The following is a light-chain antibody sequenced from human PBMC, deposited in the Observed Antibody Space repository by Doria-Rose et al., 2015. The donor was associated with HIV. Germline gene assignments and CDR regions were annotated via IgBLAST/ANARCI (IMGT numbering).Light chain of an antibody. CDR3: HQYGTSWT. CDR2: DGS. J-gene: IGKJ1*01. Sequence: TQSPGTLSLSPGERATLSCRASQSFSSTYFAWYQQKPGQAPSLLIYDGSTRATGIPDRFSASGSGTDSTLTINRLEPEDFALYYCHQYGTSWTFGQGTKVEI. V-gene: IGKV3-20*01. CDR1: QSFSSTY.